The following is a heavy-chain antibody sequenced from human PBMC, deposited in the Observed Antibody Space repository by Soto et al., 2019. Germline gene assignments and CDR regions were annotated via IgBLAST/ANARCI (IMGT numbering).Heavy chain of an antibody. Sequence: GGSLRLSCAASGFTFSSYGMHWVRQAPGKGLEWVAVIWYDGSNKYYADSVKGRFTISRDNSKNTLYLQMNSLRAEDTAVYYCARGCKQWLVHWFDPWGQGTLVTVSS. J-gene: IGHJ5*02. D-gene: IGHD6-19*01. CDR1: GFTFSSYG. V-gene: IGHV3-33*01. CDR2: IWYDGSNK. CDR3: ARGCKQWLVHWFDP.